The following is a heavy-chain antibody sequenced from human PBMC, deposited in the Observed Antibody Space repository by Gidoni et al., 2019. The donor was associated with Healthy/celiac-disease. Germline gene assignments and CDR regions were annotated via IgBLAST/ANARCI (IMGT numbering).Heavy chain of an antibody. CDR3: ASKTGQYPMGAFDI. V-gene: IGHV5-51*03. J-gene: IGHJ3*02. D-gene: IGHD1-1*01. CDR2: IYPGDSDT. CDR1: GYSLTSYW. Sequence: EVPRVQSGAEVKKPRESLKSSCKGSGYSLTSYWFGWVRQLPWTGLEWLGIIYPGDSDTRYSPSFQGQVTISADKSISTAYLQWSSLKASDTAMYYCASKTGQYPMGAFDIWGQGTMVTVSS.